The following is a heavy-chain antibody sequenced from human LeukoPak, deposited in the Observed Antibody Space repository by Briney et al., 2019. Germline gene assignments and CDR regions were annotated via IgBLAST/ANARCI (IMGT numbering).Heavy chain of an antibody. J-gene: IGHJ4*02. CDR1: GGSISSSSSIC. V-gene: IGHV4-4*02. D-gene: IGHD4-23*01. CDR2: IYHNGAT. CDR3: ARNGGNSDYDY. Sequence: SETLSLTCTVSGGSISSSSSICWTWVRQPPGEGLEWIGEIYHNGATNYNPSLKSRVTMLLDKSKNQFFLKLNSVTAADTAVYYCARNGGNSDYDYWGQGTLVTVSA.